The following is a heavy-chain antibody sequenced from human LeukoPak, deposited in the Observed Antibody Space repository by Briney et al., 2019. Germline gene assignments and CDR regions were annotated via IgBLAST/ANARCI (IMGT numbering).Heavy chain of an antibody. Sequence: GGSLRLSCAASGFTFSSYGMSWVRQAPGKGLEWVAVISYDGSNKYYADSVRGRFTISRDNSKNTLYLQMNSLRAEDTAVYYCAKVSVVRGVIIWIDYWGQGTLVTVSS. J-gene: IGHJ4*02. V-gene: IGHV3-30*18. CDR3: AKVSVVRGVIIWIDY. D-gene: IGHD3-10*01. CDR1: GFTFSSYG. CDR2: ISYDGSNK.